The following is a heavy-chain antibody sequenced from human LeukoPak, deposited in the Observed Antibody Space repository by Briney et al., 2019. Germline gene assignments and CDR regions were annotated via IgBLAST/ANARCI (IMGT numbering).Heavy chain of an antibody. Sequence: PSETLSLTCTVSGGSISSYYWSWIRQPPGKGLEWIGYIYYSGSTNYNPSLKSRVTISVDTSKNQFSLKLSSVTAADTAVYYCASLPRNWRAEPFGYWGQGTLVTVSS. CDR2: IYYSGST. V-gene: IGHV4-59*01. CDR1: GGSISSYY. D-gene: IGHD1-1*01. CDR3: ASLPRNWRAEPFGY. J-gene: IGHJ4*02.